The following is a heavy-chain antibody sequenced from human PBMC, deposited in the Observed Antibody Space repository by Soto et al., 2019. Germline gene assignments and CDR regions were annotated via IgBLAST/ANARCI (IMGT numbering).Heavy chain of an antibody. V-gene: IGHV4-59*01. Sequence: PSETLSLTCTVYGGSISSYYWSWIRQPPGKGLEWIGYIYYSGSTNYNPSLKSRVTISVDTSKNQFSLKLSSVTAADTAVYYCAREWTGDEGNGFDYWGQGTLVTVSS. CDR1: GGSISSYY. D-gene: IGHD1-1*01. J-gene: IGHJ4*02. CDR2: IYYSGST. CDR3: AREWTGDEGNGFDY.